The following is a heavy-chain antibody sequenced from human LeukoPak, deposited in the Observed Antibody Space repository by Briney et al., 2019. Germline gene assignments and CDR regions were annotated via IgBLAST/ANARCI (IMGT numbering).Heavy chain of an antibody. V-gene: IGHV3-64*01. D-gene: IGHD2-2*02. CDR1: GFTFSSYA. Sequence: GGSLRLFCAASGFTFSSYAMHWVRQAPGKGLEYVSAISSNGGSTYYANSVKGRFTISRDNSKNTLYLQMGSLRAEDMAVYYCARGRYCSSTSCYTRWGYYYYGMDVWGQGTTVTVSS. CDR3: ARGRYCSSTSCYTRWGYYYYGMDV. J-gene: IGHJ6*02. CDR2: ISSNGGST.